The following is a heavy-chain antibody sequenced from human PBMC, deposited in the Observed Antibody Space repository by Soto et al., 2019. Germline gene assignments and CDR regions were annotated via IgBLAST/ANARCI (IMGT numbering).Heavy chain of an antibody. D-gene: IGHD6-6*01. CDR3: AGSLAARAKGGPYNWFDP. Sequence: ASVQVSCQASCYTFTSHGISWVRQAPGQGLEWMGWISAYNGNTNYAQKLQGRVTMTTDTSTSTAYMELRSLRSDDTAVYYCAGSLAARAKGGPYNWFDPWGQGTLVTVSS. J-gene: IGHJ5*02. CDR1: CYTFTSHG. V-gene: IGHV1-18*01. CDR2: ISAYNGNT.